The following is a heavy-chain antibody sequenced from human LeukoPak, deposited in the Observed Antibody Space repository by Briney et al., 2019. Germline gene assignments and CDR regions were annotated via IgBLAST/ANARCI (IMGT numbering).Heavy chain of an antibody. CDR2: IGHDGSTT. Sequence: GGSLRLSCAVSGFTLSNYGMHWLRQAPGKGPEWVAFIGHDGSTTKYADSVKGRFTISRDSSKNSLHLQMNSLRVEDTAVYYCARGGYHDSRGYGWGAFGIWGQGTMVTVSS. CDR1: GFTLSNYG. J-gene: IGHJ3*02. V-gene: IGHV3-30*02. CDR3: ARGGYHDSRGYGWGAFGI. D-gene: IGHD3-22*01.